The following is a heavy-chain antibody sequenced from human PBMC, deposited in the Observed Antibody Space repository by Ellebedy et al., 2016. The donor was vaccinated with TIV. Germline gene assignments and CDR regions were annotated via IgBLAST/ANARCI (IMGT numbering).Heavy chain of an antibody. Sequence: PGGSLRLSCKASGYIFANHWIGWVRQMPGKGLEWMGIVFPTDSDTKYSPSFEGQVTISADKSTNVAYLQWSSLKASDTAIYYCARHLAKSGHISMDVWGQGTTVTVSS. CDR3: ARHLAKSGHISMDV. J-gene: IGHJ6*02. CDR1: GYIFANHW. V-gene: IGHV5-51*01. CDR2: VFPTDSDT. D-gene: IGHD5-12*01.